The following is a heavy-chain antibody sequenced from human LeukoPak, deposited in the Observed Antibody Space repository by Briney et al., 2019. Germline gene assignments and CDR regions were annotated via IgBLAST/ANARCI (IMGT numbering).Heavy chain of an antibody. Sequence: ASVKVSCKASGYTFTDYFMHWVRQAPGQGLEWMGWINPNSGDTNYAQKFQGRVTMTRDTSISTAYMELTRLRSDDTAVYYCSKDRSPVTIDAFDIWGQGTMVTVSS. CDR2: INPNSGDT. CDR1: GYTFTDYF. D-gene: IGHD4-17*01. J-gene: IGHJ3*02. V-gene: IGHV1-2*02. CDR3: SKDRSPVTIDAFDI.